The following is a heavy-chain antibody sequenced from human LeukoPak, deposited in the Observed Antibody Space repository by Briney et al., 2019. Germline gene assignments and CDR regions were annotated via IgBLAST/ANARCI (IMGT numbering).Heavy chain of an antibody. CDR1: GYTFTGYY. CDR3: ARDFLRFLEWPKKRNYFDY. J-gene: IGHJ4*02. CDR2: INPNSGGT. D-gene: IGHD3-3*01. Sequence: RASVKVSCKASGYTFTGYYMHWVRQAPGQGLEWMGWINPNSGGTNYAQKFQGRVTMTRDTSISTAYMELSRLRSDDTAVYYCARDFLRFLEWPKKRNYFDYWGQGTLVTVSS. V-gene: IGHV1-2*02.